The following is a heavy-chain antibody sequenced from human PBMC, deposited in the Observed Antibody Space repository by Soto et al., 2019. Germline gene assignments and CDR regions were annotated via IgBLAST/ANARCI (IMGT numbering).Heavy chain of an antibody. J-gene: IGHJ4*02. CDR1: GGTFSSYR. CDR3: ARDSGAKLSSS. D-gene: IGHD6-13*01. V-gene: IGHV1-69*01. CDR2: IVPIYRTA. Sequence: QVQLVQSGAEVKKPRSSVKVSCKASGGTFSSYRINWVRQAPGQGLEWVGGIVPIYRTADYAQKFQGRVTITADESARTAYIELRSLKSQDTAVYYCARDSGAKLSSSWGQGTLVTVSS.